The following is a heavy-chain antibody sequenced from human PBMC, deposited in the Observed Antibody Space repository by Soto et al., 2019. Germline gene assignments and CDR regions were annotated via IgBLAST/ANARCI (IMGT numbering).Heavy chain of an antibody. Sequence: ASVKVSCKASGYTFTSYGISWVRQAPGQGLEWMGWISAYNGNTNYAQKLQGRVTMTTDTSTSTAYMELRSLRSDDTAVYYCARGTTVTTPYYYYYGMDVWGQGTTVTVPS. CDR3: ARGTTVTTPYYYYYGMDV. J-gene: IGHJ6*02. CDR1: GYTFTSYG. D-gene: IGHD4-17*01. CDR2: ISAYNGNT. V-gene: IGHV1-18*01.